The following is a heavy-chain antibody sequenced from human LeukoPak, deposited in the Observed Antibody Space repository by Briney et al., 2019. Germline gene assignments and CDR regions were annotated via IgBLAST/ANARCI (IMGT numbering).Heavy chain of an antibody. Sequence: QSGGSLRLSCAASGFTFSSYSMTWVRQAPGKGLEWVANIKQDGSEKQYVDSVKGRFAISRDNAKKSLYLQINTLRAEDTAVYYCVRGPHIAATSYWGQGTLVTVSS. D-gene: IGHD6-25*01. CDR3: VRGPHIAATSY. V-gene: IGHV3-7*03. CDR1: GFTFSSYS. J-gene: IGHJ4*02. CDR2: IKQDGSEK.